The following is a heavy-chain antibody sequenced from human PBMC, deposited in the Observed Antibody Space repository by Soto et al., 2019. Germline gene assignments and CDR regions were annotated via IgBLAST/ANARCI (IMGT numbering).Heavy chain of an antibody. J-gene: IGHJ3*02. Sequence: DVHLTESGGGLVQPGGSLRLSCGASGFRFGSDWMAWVRQAPGKGLEWVANIMKDGSQEHYADSVRGRFSVSRDNAKDSLYLQMNSLRLEDTAVYYCTRDANYRDDSAYYDVFDIWGQGTMVTVSS. D-gene: IGHD3-16*01. CDR1: GFRFGSDW. CDR3: TRDANYRDDSAYYDVFDI. V-gene: IGHV3-7*05. CDR2: IMKDGSQE.